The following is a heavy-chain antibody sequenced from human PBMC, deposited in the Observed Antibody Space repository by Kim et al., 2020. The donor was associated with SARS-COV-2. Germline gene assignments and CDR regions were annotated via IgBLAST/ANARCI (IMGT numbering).Heavy chain of an antibody. Sequence: SETLSLTCTVSGGSISSYYWSWIRQPPGKGLEWIGYIYYSGSTNYNPSLKSRVTISVDTSKNQFSLKLSSVTAADTAVYYCARGLSDSPTYYYYYYGMDVWGQGTTVTVSS. J-gene: IGHJ6*02. CDR2: IYYSGST. D-gene: IGHD2-15*01. V-gene: IGHV4-59*01. CDR3: ARGLSDSPTYYYYYYGMDV. CDR1: GGSISSYY.